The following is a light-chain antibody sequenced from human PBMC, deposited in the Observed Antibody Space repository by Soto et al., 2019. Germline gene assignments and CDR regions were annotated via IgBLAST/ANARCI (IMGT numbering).Light chain of an antibody. CDR3: HQYGSSPELT. CDR2: GAS. CDR1: QSVSSSY. J-gene: IGKJ4*01. V-gene: IGKV3-20*01. Sequence: EIVLTQSPGTLSLSPGERATLSCRASQSVSSSYLAWYQQKPGQARRLLIYGASSRATGTPDRFSGSGSGTDFTLTISRLEPEDFAVYYCHQYGSSPELTFGGGTKVEIK.